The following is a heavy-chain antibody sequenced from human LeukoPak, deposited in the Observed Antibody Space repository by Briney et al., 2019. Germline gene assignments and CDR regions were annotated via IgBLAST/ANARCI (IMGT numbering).Heavy chain of an antibody. J-gene: IGHJ5*02. V-gene: IGHV4-34*01. CDR1: GGSFSGYY. CDR2: MNHSGST. CDR3: ARGHNWFDP. Sequence: SETLSLTCAVYGGSFSGYYWSWIRQPPGKGLEWIGEMNHSGSTNYNPSLKSRVTISVDTSKNQFSLKLSSVTAADTAVYYCARGHNWFDPWGQGTLVTVSS.